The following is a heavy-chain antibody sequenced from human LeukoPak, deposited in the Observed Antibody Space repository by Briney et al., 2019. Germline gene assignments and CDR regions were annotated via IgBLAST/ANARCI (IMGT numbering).Heavy chain of an antibody. D-gene: IGHD3-22*01. J-gene: IGHJ5*02. V-gene: IGHV3-53*01. CDR3: ARVYYYDSSGQNWFDP. CDR2: IYSGGST. CDR1: GFSVSSNY. Sequence: GGSLRLSCAASGFSVSSNYMSWVRQAPGKGLEWVSVIYSGGSTYYADSVKGRFTISRDNSKNTLYLQMNSLRAEDTAVYYCARVYYYDSSGQNWFDPWGQGTLVTVSS.